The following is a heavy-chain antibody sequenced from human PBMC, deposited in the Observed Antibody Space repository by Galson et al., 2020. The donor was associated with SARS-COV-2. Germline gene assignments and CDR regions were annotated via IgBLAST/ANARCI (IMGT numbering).Heavy chain of an antibody. V-gene: IGHV4-34*01. CDR3: ARGPPAVVVVAATLPFDY. D-gene: IGHD2-15*01. CDR1: GGSFSGYY. J-gene: IGHJ4*02. Sequence: SETLSLTCAVYGGSFSGYYWSWIRQPPGKGLEWIGEINHSGSTNYNPSLKSRVTISVDTSKNQFSLKLSSVTAADTAVYYCARGPPAVVVVAATLPFDYWGQGTLVTVSS. CDR2: INHSGST.